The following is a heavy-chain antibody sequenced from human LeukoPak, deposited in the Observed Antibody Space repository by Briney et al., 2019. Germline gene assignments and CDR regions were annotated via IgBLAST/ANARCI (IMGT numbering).Heavy chain of an antibody. CDR3: ARDSRGSSWFFDY. J-gene: IGHJ4*02. V-gene: IGHV3-48*03. CDR2: ISSSGRTF. Sequence: GGSLRLSCAASGFTFSSYEMNWVRQAPGKGLEWVSYISSSGRTFYYADSVKGRFTISRDNGKNSLYLQMNSLRVEDTAVYYCARDSRGSSWFFDYWGQGALVTVSS. CDR1: GFTFSSYE. D-gene: IGHD6-13*01.